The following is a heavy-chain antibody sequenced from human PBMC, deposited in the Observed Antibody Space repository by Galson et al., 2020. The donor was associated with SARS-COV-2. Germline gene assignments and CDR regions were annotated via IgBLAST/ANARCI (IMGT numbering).Heavy chain of an antibody. Sequence: SETLSLTCAVSGDSISSGGYSWSWIRQPPGKGLASIGYIYHTGSTYYNSSLKSRVTISVDRSKNQYSLKLSSVTAADTAVYYCARGNNGGDYCTNGVCPLPAFDIWGQGTMVTVSS. CDR2: IYHTGST. D-gene: IGHD2-8*01. CDR3: ARGNNGGDYCTNGVCPLPAFDI. J-gene: IGHJ3*02. CDR1: GDSISSGGYS. V-gene: IGHV4-30-2*01.